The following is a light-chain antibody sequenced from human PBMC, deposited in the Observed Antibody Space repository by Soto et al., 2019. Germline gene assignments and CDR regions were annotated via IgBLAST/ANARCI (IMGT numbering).Light chain of an antibody. J-gene: IGKJ5*01. CDR1: QFVSSKS. CDR3: HQRSNWPPDT. V-gene: IGKV3D-20*02. CDR2: DTS. Sequence: EIVLTQSPGTLSLSPGESATLLCRASQFVSSKSLAWYQQKPGQAPRLLIFDTSTRATGIPDRFSGSGSGTDFTLTISSLEPEDFAVYYCHQRSNWPPDTFGQGTRLEIK.